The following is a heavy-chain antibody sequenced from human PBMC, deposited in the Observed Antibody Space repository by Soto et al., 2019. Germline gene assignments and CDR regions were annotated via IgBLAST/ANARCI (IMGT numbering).Heavy chain of an antibody. CDR2: ISGSGGGT. V-gene: IGHV3-23*01. CDR3: GTRLGDFASGIPAFDY. CDR1: GFSFNNYA. Sequence: EVQLLESGGGLVQPGGSLRLSCAASGFSFNNYAMSWVRQAPGKGLEWVSSISGSGGGTYYADSLKGRFTISRDNSKNTLYLERNSLRAEDTAVYYCGTRLGDFASGIPAFDYWGQGTLVTVSS. J-gene: IGHJ4*02. D-gene: IGHD1-26*01.